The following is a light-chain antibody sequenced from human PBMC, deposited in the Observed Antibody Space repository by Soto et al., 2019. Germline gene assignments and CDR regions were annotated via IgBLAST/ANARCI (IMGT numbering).Light chain of an antibody. CDR1: QSISNDY. Sequence: EIVLTQSPGTLSLSPGERATLSCRASQSISNDYLAWYQQKPGQTPRLLIYRASSRATGIPDRFSGSGAGTDFTLTISRLEPEDFAVYYCHQYVTSPYTFGQGNKLEIK. V-gene: IGKV3-20*01. J-gene: IGKJ2*01. CDR2: RAS. CDR3: HQYVTSPYT.